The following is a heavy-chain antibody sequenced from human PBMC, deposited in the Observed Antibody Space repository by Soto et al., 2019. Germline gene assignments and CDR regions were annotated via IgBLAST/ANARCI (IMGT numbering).Heavy chain of an antibody. V-gene: IGHV1-69*02. CDR3: ARGDGSGSEYNVDLLGSYFQY. J-gene: IGHJ1*01. CDR2: IIPILGIA. CDR1: GGTFSSYT. D-gene: IGHD3-10*01. Sequence: SVKVSCKASGGTFSSYTISWVRQAPGQGLEWMGRIIPILGIANYAQKFQGRVTITADKSTSTAYMELSSLRSEDTAVYYCARGDGSGSEYNVDLLGSYFQYWGQGTLVTVSS.